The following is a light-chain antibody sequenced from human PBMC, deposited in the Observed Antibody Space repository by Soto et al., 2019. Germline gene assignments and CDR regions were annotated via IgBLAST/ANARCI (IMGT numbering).Light chain of an antibody. CDR1: QSVSSY. CDR3: QQRSNPPS. CDR2: DAT. V-gene: IGKV3-11*01. J-gene: IGKJ1*01. Sequence: EMVLTQSPGTLSLSPGDRATLSCRASQSVSSYFAWHQQQPGPAPRLLIDDATNRATGLPARFSGRWGGTYFTLTISRLAAEDFAFYYRQQRSNPPSFGQGTRVEIK.